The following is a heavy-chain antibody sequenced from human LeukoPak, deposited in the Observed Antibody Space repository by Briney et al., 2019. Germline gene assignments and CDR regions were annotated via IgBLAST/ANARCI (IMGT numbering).Heavy chain of an antibody. CDR1: GYTFTSYY. CDR3: ARGPRYCSSTSCYEVWIDYYYGMDV. J-gene: IGHJ6*02. Sequence: ASVKVSCKASGYTFTSYYMHWVRQAPGQGLEWIGIINPSGGSTSYAQKFQGRVTMTRDTSTSTVYMELSSLRSEDTAVYYCARGPRYCSSTSCYEVWIDYYYGMDVWGQGTTVTVSS. CDR2: INPSGGST. V-gene: IGHV1-46*01. D-gene: IGHD2-2*01.